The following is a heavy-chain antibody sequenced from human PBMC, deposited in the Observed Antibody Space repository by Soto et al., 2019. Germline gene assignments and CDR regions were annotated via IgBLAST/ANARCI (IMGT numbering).Heavy chain of an antibody. Sequence: SETLSLTCAVYGGSFSGYYWNWIRQPPGKGLEWIGEINHSGGTNYNPSLKSRVTISVDTSKNQFSLKLSSVTAADTAVYYCARGPGYPDSWGQGTLVTVSS. CDR1: GGSFSGYY. CDR3: ARGPGYPDS. D-gene: IGHD2-2*01. V-gene: IGHV4-34*01. CDR2: INHSGGT. J-gene: IGHJ4*02.